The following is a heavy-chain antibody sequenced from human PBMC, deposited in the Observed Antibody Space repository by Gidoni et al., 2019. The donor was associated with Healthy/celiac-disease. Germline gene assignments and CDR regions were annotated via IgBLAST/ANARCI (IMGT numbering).Heavy chain of an antibody. CDR3: AAVAGTNHFDY. J-gene: IGHJ4*02. CDR1: GGSLSSYY. D-gene: IGHD6-19*01. Sequence: QVQLQESGPGLVKPSETLSLTCTVSGGSLSSYYWSWIRQPPGKGLEWIGYIYYSGSTNYNPSLKSRVTISVDTSKNQFSLKLSSVTAADTAVYYCAAVAGTNHFDYWGQGTLVTVSS. CDR2: IYYSGST. V-gene: IGHV4-59*01.